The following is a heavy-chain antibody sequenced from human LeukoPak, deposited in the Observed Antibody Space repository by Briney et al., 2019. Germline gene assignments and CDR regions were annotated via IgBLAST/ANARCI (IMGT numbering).Heavy chain of an antibody. CDR3: ARTYYGSGSYYTFFDY. D-gene: IGHD3-10*01. V-gene: IGHV3-33*01. Sequence: GRSLRLSCAASGFTLSSYGMHWVRQAPGKGLEWVAVIWHDGSNKYYADSVKGRFTISRDNSKDTLYLQMNSLRAEDTAVYYCARTYYGSGSYYTFFDYWGQGTLVTVSS. CDR2: IWHDGSNK. J-gene: IGHJ4*02. CDR1: GFTLSSYG.